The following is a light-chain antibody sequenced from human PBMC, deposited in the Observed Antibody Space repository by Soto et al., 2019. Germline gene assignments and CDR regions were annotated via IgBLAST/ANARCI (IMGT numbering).Light chain of an antibody. V-gene: IGKV3-20*01. CDR1: QSFRGL. CDR3: QQYGSSGT. J-gene: IGKJ1*01. CDR2: GAS. Sequence: EVVLTPSPVTLSLSPGERSTLSCRASQSFRGLLAWYQQKPGQAPRLLIYGASSRATGIPDRFSGSGSGTDFTLTIRRLEPEDFAVYYCQQYGSSGTFGQGTKVDI.